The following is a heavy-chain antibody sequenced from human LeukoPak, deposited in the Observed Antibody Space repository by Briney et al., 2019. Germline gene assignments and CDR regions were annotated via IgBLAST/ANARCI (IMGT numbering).Heavy chain of an antibody. Sequence: GASVKVSCKASGYTFNTYGINWVRQAPGQGLEWMGWISAYNGNTSYAQNFQGRITLTTDTSTSMAYMELTGLRSDDTAVYYCARDGRQWVPLNWFDPWGQGTLVTVSS. J-gene: IGHJ5*02. CDR2: ISAYNGNT. CDR3: ARDGRQWVPLNWFDP. V-gene: IGHV1-18*04. CDR1: GYTFNTYG. D-gene: IGHD6-19*01.